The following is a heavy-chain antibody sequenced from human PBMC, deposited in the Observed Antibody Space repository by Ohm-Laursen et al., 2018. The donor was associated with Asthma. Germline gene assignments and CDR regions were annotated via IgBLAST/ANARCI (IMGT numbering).Heavy chain of an antibody. J-gene: IGHJ4*02. CDR3: ARQAHYLTSGSYYSTFDS. V-gene: IGHV4-39*01. CDR1: SASFSSDSYY. D-gene: IGHD3-10*01. CDR2: IYYTGSP. Sequence: SETLSLTCSVSSASFSSDSYYWGWIRQPPEKRLEWIGSIYYTGSPTYSPSLKTRVTISVDTSKNQFSLRLRSVTAADTAVYYCARQAHYLTSGSYYSTFDSWGQGTLVTVSS.